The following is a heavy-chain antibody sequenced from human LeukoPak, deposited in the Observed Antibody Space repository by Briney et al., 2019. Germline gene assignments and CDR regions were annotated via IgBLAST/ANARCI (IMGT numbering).Heavy chain of an antibody. CDR3: VRDLGISGWYAPPLGYFDS. Sequence: ASVKVSCKASGYTFSAYCMHWVRQAPGQGLEWMGWINPKSGGTNYAQQFQDRVTMTRDTSISSTYMELSRLKSDDTAVYYCVRDLGISGWYAPPLGYFDSWGQGTLVIVSS. J-gene: IGHJ4*02. V-gene: IGHV1-2*02. D-gene: IGHD6-19*01. CDR1: GYTFSAYC. CDR2: INPKSGGT.